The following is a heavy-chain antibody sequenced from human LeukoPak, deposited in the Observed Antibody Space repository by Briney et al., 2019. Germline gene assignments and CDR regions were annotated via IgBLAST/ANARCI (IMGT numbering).Heavy chain of an antibody. D-gene: IGHD3-10*01. Sequence: SQTLSLTCAISGDSVSSNSAAWNWIRQSPSRGLEWLGRTYYRSKWYNDYAVSVKSRITINPDTSKNQFSLKLSSVTAADTAVYYCARDAPDYYGSGSYLYYYYYMDVWGKGTTVTISS. CDR1: GDSVSSNSAA. CDR3: ARDAPDYYGSGSYLYYYYYMDV. CDR2: TYYRSKWYN. J-gene: IGHJ6*03. V-gene: IGHV6-1*01.